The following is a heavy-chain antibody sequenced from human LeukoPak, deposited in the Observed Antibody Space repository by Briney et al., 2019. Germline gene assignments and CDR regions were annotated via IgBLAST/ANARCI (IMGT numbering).Heavy chain of an antibody. CDR3: ARATFNYYDSSGYYNY. J-gene: IGHJ4*02. CDR1: GFTFSSYA. V-gene: IGHV3-64*01. Sequence: GGSLRLSCAASGFTFSSYAMHWVRQAPGKGLEYVSAISSNGGSTYYANSVKGRFTISRDNSKNTLYLQMGSLRAEDTAVYYCARATFNYYDSSGYYNYWGQGTLVTVSS. CDR2: ISSNGGST. D-gene: IGHD3-22*01.